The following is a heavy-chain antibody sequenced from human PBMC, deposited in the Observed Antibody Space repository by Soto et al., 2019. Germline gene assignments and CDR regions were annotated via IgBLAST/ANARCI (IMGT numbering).Heavy chain of an antibody. CDR1: GFTFSSYG. Sequence: GGSLRLSCAASGFTFSSYGMHWVRQAPGKGLEWVAVIWYDGSNKYYADSVKGRFTISRDNSKNTLYLQMNSLRAEDTAVYYCARDSVEQLVRGYYYYGMDVWGQGTTVTVSS. J-gene: IGHJ6*02. CDR3: ARDSVEQLVRGYYYYGMDV. CDR2: IWYDGSNK. V-gene: IGHV3-33*01. D-gene: IGHD6-6*01.